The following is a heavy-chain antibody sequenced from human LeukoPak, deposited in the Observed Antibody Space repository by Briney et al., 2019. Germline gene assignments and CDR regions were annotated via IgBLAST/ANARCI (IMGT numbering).Heavy chain of an antibody. D-gene: IGHD3-10*01. Sequence: SGPTLVKPTQTLTLTCTFSGFSLSTSGVGVGWIRQPPGKALEWLALIYWDDDRRYSPSLKSRLTITKDTSKNQVVLTMTNMDPVDTATYYCAHRQGINDGSGSYSGSYIWFDPWGQGALVTVSS. CDR1: GFSLSTSGVG. CDR3: AHRQGINDGSGSYSGSYIWFDP. J-gene: IGHJ5*02. V-gene: IGHV2-5*02. CDR2: IYWDDDR.